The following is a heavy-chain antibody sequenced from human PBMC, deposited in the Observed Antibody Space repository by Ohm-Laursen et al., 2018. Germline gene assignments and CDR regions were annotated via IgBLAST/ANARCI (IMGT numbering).Heavy chain of an antibody. J-gene: IGHJ6*02. V-gene: IGHV2-5*02. CDR3: ARIAVGPKGADYYYYGMDV. CDR2: IYWDDDK. CDR1: GFSLSTSGVG. D-gene: IGHD6-19*01. Sequence: PTQTLTLTCTFSGFSLSTSGVGVGWIRQPPGKALEWLALIYWDDDKRYSPSLKSRLTITKDTSKNQVVLTMTNMDPVDTATYYCARIAVGPKGADYYYYGMDVWGQGTTVTVSS.